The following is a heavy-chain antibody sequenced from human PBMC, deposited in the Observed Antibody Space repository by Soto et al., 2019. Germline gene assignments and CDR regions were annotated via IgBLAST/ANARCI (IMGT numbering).Heavy chain of an antibody. J-gene: IGHJ6*02. V-gene: IGHV4-59*01. D-gene: IGHD6-13*01. Sequence: SETLSLTCTVSGGSISSYYWSWIRQPPGKGLEWIGYIYYSGSTNYNPSLKSRVTISVDTSKNQFSLKLNSVTAADTAVYYCARAESSSWYSSGMEVWGQGTTVTVSS. CDR3: ARAESSSWYSSGMEV. CDR1: GGSISSYY. CDR2: IYYSGST.